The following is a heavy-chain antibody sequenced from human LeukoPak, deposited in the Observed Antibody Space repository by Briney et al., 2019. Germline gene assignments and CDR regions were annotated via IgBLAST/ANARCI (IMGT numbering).Heavy chain of an antibody. CDR2: IYYSGST. CDR1: GGSISSGGYY. CDR3: ATRTTRYNWNYPSRYFDL. V-gene: IGHV4-31*03. D-gene: IGHD1-7*01. J-gene: IGHJ2*01. Sequence: PSETLSLTCTVSGGSISSGGYYWSWIRQHPGKGLEWIGYIYYSGSTHYNPSLKSRVTISVDTSKNQFSLKLSSVTAADTAVYYCATRTTRYNWNYPSRYFDLWGRGTLVTVSS.